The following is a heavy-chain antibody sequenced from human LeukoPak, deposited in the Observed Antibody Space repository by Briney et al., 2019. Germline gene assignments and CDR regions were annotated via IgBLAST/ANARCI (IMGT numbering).Heavy chain of an antibody. CDR2: ISGDRTGT. D-gene: IGHD1-14*01. Sequence: GGSLRLSCAASGLTFSSYAMSWVRQAPGKGLEWVSAISGDRTGTYYTDSVKGRFTISRDNSKNVLSLQMNSLRVEDTAVYYCAKGGIPSVFHAFDIWGQGTMVTVSS. CDR3: AKGGIPSVFHAFDI. CDR1: GLTFSSYA. J-gene: IGHJ3*02. V-gene: IGHV3-23*01.